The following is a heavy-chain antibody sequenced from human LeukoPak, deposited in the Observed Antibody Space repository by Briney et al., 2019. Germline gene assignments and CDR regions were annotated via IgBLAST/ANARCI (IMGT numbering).Heavy chain of an antibody. J-gene: IGHJ4*02. Sequence: QSGGSLRLSCAASGFTFSSYEMNWVRQAPGKGLEWVSYISGSGSTIYYADSVKGRFTISRDNAKNSLYLQMNSLRAEDTAVYYCAREAGGIDYWGQGTLVTVSS. V-gene: IGHV3-48*03. CDR2: ISGSGSTI. CDR1: GFTFSSYE. D-gene: IGHD2-15*01. CDR3: AREAGGIDY.